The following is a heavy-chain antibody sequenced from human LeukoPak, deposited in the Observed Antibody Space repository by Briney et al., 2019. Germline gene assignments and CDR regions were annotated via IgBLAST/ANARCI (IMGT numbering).Heavy chain of an antibody. CDR3: LKGMCEENQYYHGLDV. J-gene: IGHJ6*02. D-gene: IGHD1-14*01. V-gene: IGHV3-30*18. Sequence: PGGSLRLSCSASGFAFNKFGMHWGRQAPGKGLEWVAVVSYDAHTEDYVESVRGRFTISRDNPKSTLYLQMSSLRPADTAVYHWLKGMCEENQYYHGLDVWGQGTTVIVSS. CDR2: VSYDAHTE. CDR1: GFAFNKFG.